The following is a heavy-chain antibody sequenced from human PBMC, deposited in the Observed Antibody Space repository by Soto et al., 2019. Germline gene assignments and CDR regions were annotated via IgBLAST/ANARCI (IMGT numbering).Heavy chain of an antibody. CDR2: IIPIFGTA. J-gene: IGHJ6*02. V-gene: IGHV1-69*12. D-gene: IGHD6-19*01. Sequence: VQLVQSGAEVKKPGSSVKVSCKASGGTFSSYAISWVRQAPGQGLEWMGGIIPIFGTANYAQKFQGRVTITADESTSTAYMELSSLRSEDTAVYYCARDDLEGSGWYSHYYYGMDVWGQGTTVTVSS. CDR3: ARDDLEGSGWYSHYYYGMDV. CDR1: GGTFSSYA.